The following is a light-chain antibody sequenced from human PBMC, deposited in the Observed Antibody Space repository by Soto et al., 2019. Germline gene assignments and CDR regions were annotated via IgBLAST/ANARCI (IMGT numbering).Light chain of an antibody. CDR1: SSDVGSYNR. V-gene: IGLV2-18*02. CDR3: SSYTSSSTYV. J-gene: IGLJ1*01. Sequence: QSALTQPPSMSGSPGQSVTISCTGTSSDVGSYNRVSWYQQPPGTAPKLMIYEVSNRPSGVPDRFSGSESGNTASLTISGLQAEDEADYYCSSYTSSSTYVFGSGTKLTVL. CDR2: EVS.